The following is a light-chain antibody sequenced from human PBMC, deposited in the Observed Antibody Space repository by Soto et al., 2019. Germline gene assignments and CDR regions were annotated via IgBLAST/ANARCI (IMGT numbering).Light chain of an antibody. CDR2: GAS. CDR3: QQYNNWPPA. J-gene: IGKJ1*01. CDR1: QSVSGN. V-gene: IGKV3-15*01. Sequence: EIVVTQSPATLSVSPGERATLSCRASQSVSGNLAWYQQKPGQAPRLLIYGASTRATAIPARFSGSGSGTEVTLTISSLQSEDFAVYYCQQYNNWPPAFGQGTKVEIK.